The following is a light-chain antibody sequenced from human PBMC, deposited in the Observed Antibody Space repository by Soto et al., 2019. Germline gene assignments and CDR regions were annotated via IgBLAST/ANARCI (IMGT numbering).Light chain of an antibody. V-gene: IGKV1-5*03. CDR3: QNYKSFPRM. J-gene: IGKJ1*01. CDR1: DNIVHW. CDR2: KAA. Sequence: DIQMTQSPSTLSASVGDRVAITCRASDNIVHWVAWYQQKPGKTPKLLIYKAANLADEVPSRFAGSGSGTDFTLTITRLQPDDFATYYCQNYKSFPRMFGQG.